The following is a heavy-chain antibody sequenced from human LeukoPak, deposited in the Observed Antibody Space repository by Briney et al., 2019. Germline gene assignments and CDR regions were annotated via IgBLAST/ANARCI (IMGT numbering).Heavy chain of an antibody. CDR1: GGFISSSSYY. Sequence: SETLSLTCTVSGGFISSSSYYWGWIRQPPGKGLEWIGSIYYSGSTYYNPSLKSRVTISVDTSKNQFSLKLSSVTAADTAVYYCARRLLYYDSSGYLYPRPFDYWGQGTLVTVSS. J-gene: IGHJ4*02. CDR3: ARRLLYYDSSGYLYPRPFDY. D-gene: IGHD3-22*01. V-gene: IGHV4-39*01. CDR2: IYYSGST.